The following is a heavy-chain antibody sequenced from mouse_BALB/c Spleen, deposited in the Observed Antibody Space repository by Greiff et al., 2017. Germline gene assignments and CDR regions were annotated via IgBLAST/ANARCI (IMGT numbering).Heavy chain of an antibody. D-gene: IGHD2-12*01. J-gene: IGHJ4*01. CDR2: IRLKSNNYAT. V-gene: IGHV6-6*02. Sequence: EVQLVESGGGLVQPGGSLKLSCVASGFTFSNYWMNWVRQPPEKGLEWVAEIRLKSNNYATHYAESVKGRFTISRDDSKRSVYLQKNNLRAEDTGNYYCTRLRLDAMDDWGQGTSVTVSA. CDR3: TRLRLDAMDD. CDR1: GFTFSNYW.